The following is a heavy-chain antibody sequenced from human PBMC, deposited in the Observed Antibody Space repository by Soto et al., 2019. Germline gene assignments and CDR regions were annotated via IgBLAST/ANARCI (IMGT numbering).Heavy chain of an antibody. V-gene: IGHV4-34*01. CDR1: GGSFSGYY. CDR3: ARGLTVTHGRGGVYYYYYYMDV. D-gene: IGHD4-4*01. J-gene: IGHJ6*03. Sequence: QVQLQQWGAGLLKPSETLSLTCAVYGGSFSGYYWSWIHQPPGKGLEWIGEINHSGSTNYNPSLKSRVTISVDTSKNQFSLKLSSVTAADTAVYYCARGLTVTHGRGGVYYYYYYMDVWGKGTTVTVSS. CDR2: INHSGST.